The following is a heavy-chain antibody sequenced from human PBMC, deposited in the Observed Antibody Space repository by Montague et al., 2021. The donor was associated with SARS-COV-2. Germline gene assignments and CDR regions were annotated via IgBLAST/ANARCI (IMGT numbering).Heavy chain of an antibody. CDR1: GGSVSSGGFF. CDR2: ISHSGGS. J-gene: IGHJ5*02. Sequence: TLSLTCAVSGGSVSSGGFFWTWVRQPPGRGLEWIGSISHSGGSXYXXXXKXRITLSLDTSANHFSLSLNSVTAADSATYYCARLTVIVDTSGGTLHWFDPWGQGALVTVSS. D-gene: IGHD2-21*02. CDR3: ARLTVIVDTSGGTLHWFDP. V-gene: IGHV4-30-2*05.